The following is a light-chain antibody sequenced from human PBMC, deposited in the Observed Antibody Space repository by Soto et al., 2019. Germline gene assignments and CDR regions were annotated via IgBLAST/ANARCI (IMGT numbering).Light chain of an antibody. CDR1: QSVSSSY. V-gene: IGKV3-20*01. CDR2: GAS. J-gene: IGKJ1*01. CDR3: QQNSTSRSWT. Sequence: EIVLPPSQGTLSFSPLSRSTLSGMATQSVSSSYLAWYQQKAGQAPRLLIYGASSRATGIPDRFSGSGSGTDFTLTISRLDPEDFAVYYCQQNSTSRSWTFGQGTKVDIK.